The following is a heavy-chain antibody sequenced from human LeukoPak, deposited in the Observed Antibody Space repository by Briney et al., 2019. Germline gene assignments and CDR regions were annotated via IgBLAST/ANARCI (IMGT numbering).Heavy chain of an antibody. J-gene: IGHJ4*02. CDR2: IYYSGST. D-gene: IGHD2-2*01. CDR1: GGSMSSYY. CDR3: ARISSTSCCLPDY. Sequence: PSATLSLTCSVSGGSMSSYYWNWIRQPPGKGLEWIGYIYYSGSTNYNPSLKSRVTISVDKSKNQFSLKLSSVTAADTAVYYCARISSTSCCLPDYWGQGTLVAVSS. V-gene: IGHV4-59*12.